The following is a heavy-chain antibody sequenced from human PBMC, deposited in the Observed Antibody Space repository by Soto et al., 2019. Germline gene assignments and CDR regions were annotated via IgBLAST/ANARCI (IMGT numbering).Heavy chain of an antibody. Sequence: ASVKVSCKASGYTFTSYDINWVRQATGQGLEWMGWMNPNSGNTGYAQKFQGRFTMTRNTSISTAYMELSSLRSEDTAVYYCARGVYYGSGSYYYYYYYGMDVWGQGTTVTVSS. CDR1: GYTFTSYD. D-gene: IGHD3-10*01. CDR3: ARGVYYGSGSYYYYYYYGMDV. CDR2: MNPNSGNT. V-gene: IGHV1-8*01. J-gene: IGHJ6*02.